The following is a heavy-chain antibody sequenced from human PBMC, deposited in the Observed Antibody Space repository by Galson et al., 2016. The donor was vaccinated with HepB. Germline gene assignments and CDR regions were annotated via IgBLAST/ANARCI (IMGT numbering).Heavy chain of an antibody. D-gene: IGHD1-7*01. CDR3: ARGPRVDETTFRKFYYYGLDV. CDR1: GGSFSCASFSCYS. CDR2: INLSGSA. J-gene: IGHJ6*02. V-gene: IGHV4-34*01. Sequence: ETLSLTCAVYGGSFSCASFSCYSWTWVRQPPGKGLEWIGEINLSGSAKYKSSLKNRVSMSVDTSKNQFSLKLSSVTAADTAVYYCARGPRVDETTFRKFYYYGLDVWGQGTTVIVS.